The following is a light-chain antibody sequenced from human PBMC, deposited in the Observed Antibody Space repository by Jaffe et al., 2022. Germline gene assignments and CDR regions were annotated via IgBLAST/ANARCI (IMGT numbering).Light chain of an antibody. CDR3: SAWDNRLSSWV. Sequence: QSVLTQPPSASGAPGQRVSISCSGGFSNIDYIYWHQQLPGTAPRLLIYRNSQRPSGVPDRFSGSLSGTSASLVISGLRSEDEADYYCSAWDNRLSSWVFGGGTKLTVL. CDR2: RNS. J-gene: IGLJ3*02. CDR1: FSNIDY. V-gene: IGLV1-47*01.